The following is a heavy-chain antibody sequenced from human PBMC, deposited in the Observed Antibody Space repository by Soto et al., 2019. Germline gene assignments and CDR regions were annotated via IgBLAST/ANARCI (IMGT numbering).Heavy chain of an antibody. CDR1: GFTFSSYS. CDR3: ASGRQWLVISDFDI. CDR2: ISSSSSTI. Sequence: LRLSCAASGFTFSSYSMNWVRQAPGKGLEWVSYISSSSSTIYYADSVKGRFTISRDNAKNSLYLQMNSLRDEDTAVYYCASGRQWLVISDFDIWGQGTMVTVSS. D-gene: IGHD6-19*01. V-gene: IGHV3-48*02. J-gene: IGHJ3*02.